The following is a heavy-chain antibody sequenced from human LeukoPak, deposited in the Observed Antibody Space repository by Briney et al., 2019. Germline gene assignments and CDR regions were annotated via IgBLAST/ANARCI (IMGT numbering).Heavy chain of an antibody. CDR1: GFTFSSYA. CDR2: ISGSGGST. D-gene: IGHD5-18*01. Sequence: GGSLRLSCAASGFTFSSYAMSWVRQALGKGLEWVSAISGSGGSTYYADSVKGRFTISRDNSKNTLYLQMNSLRAEDTAVYYCAKDRLDTAMGSGMDVWGQGTTVTVSS. J-gene: IGHJ6*02. V-gene: IGHV3-23*01. CDR3: AKDRLDTAMGSGMDV.